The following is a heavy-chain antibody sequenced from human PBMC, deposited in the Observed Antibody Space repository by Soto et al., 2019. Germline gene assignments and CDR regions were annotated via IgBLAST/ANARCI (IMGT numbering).Heavy chain of an antibody. CDR2: IYYSGST. J-gene: IGHJ4*02. D-gene: IGHD4-17*01. V-gene: IGHV4-39*02. Sequence: PSETLSLTCTVSGGSISSNSYYWGWIRQPPGKGLEWIGSIYYSGSTSYNPSLQSRLTMSADTSRNQFSLKLSSVTAADTAVYYCARERLTTPDYWGQGTLVTVSS. CDR3: ARERLTTPDY. CDR1: GGSISSNSYY.